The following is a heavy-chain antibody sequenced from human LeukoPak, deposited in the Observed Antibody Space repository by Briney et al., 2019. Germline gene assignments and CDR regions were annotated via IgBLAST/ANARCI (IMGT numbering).Heavy chain of an antibody. Sequence: GGSLRLSCAASGFTFRTSWMHWVRQAPGKGLVWVSFINRDGSSTNYVDSVKGRFTISRDNAKNTLYLQMNRLRDDDTAVYYRATDREYSQEPWGQGTLVTVSS. V-gene: IGHV3-74*01. CDR3: ATDREYSQEP. D-gene: IGHD4-11*01. J-gene: IGHJ5*02. CDR2: INRDGSST. CDR1: GFTFRTSW.